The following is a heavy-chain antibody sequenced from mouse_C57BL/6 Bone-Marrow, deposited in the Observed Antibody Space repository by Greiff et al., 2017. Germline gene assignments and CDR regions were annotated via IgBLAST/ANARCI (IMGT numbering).Heavy chain of an antibody. CDR3: ARKDCNYCYAMDY. D-gene: IGHD2-1*01. Sequence: VQLQQPGAELVMPGASVKLSCKASGYTFTSYWMHWVKQRPGQGLEWIGESDPSDSYTNYNQKFKGKSTLTVDKSSSTAYMQLSSLTSEDSAVYYCARKDCNYCYAMDYWGQGTSVTVAS. J-gene: IGHJ4*01. CDR2: SDPSDSYT. V-gene: IGHV1-69*01. CDR1: GYTFTSYW.